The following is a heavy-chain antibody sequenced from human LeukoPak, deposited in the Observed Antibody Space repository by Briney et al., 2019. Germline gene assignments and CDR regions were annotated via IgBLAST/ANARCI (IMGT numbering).Heavy chain of an antibody. CDR3: ATSTGSDYSSSWYGYYYYYGMDV. V-gene: IGHV1-2*02. CDR1: GYTFTGYY. D-gene: IGHD6-13*01. CDR2: INPNGGGT. J-gene: IGHJ6*02. Sequence: ASVKVSCKASGYTFTGYYMHWVRQAPGQGLEWMGWINPNGGGTNYAQKFQGRVTMTRDTSISTAYMELSRLRSDDTAVYYCATSTGSDYSSSWYGYYYYYGMDVWGQGTTVTVSS.